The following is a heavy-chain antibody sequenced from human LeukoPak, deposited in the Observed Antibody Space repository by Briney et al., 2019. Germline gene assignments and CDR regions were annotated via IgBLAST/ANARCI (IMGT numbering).Heavy chain of an antibody. Sequence: GGSLRLSCAASGFTFSSYGMHWVRQAPGKGLEWVAFIRYDGSNKYYADSVKGRFTISRDNSKNTLYLQMNSLRAEDTAVYYCAKDGRIGETSGSYFRRGYYFDYWGQGTLVTVSS. CDR1: GFTFSSYG. J-gene: IGHJ4*02. CDR2: IRYDGSNK. D-gene: IGHD1-26*01. CDR3: AKDGRIGETSGSYFRRGYYFDY. V-gene: IGHV3-30*02.